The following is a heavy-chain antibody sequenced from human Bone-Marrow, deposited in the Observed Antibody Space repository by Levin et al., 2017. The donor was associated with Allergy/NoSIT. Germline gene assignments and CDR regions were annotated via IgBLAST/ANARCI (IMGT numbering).Heavy chain of an antibody. CDR2: INPNSGGT. J-gene: IGHJ6*02. Sequence: GASVKVSCKASGYTFTGYYMHWVRQAPGQGLEWMGWINPNSGGTNYAQKFQGRVTMTRDTSISTAYMELSRLRSDDTAVYYCARDLSIVVVPALQRSIGRYYYYGMDVWGQGTTVTVSS. D-gene: IGHD2-2*01. CDR1: GYTFTGYY. CDR3: ARDLSIVVVPALQRSIGRYYYYGMDV. V-gene: IGHV1-2*02.